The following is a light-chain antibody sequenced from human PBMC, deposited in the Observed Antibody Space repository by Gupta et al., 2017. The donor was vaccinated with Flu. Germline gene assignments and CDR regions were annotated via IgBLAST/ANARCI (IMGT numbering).Light chain of an antibody. CDR2: LGS. Sequence: DFVLTQSPLYLPVTPGEPASISCRSRQSLLHTNGFNYVDWILQKPGRSPQLLIYLGSTRASGVPDRFSGSGSGTNFTLTITRVEAEDVGTYYCRQALQTPITFGHGTKVDFK. V-gene: IGKV2-28*01. CDR1: QSLLHTNGFNY. CDR3: RQALQTPIT. J-gene: IGKJ3*01.